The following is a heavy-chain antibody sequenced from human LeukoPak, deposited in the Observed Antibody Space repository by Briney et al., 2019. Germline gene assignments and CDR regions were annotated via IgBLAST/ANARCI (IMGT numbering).Heavy chain of an antibody. CDR3: AKSIAAAAPDY. CDR1: GFTFDDYA. D-gene: IGHD6-13*01. CDR2: ISWNSGSI. J-gene: IGHJ4*02. Sequence: GGSLRPSCAASGFTFDDYAMHWVRQAPGKGLEWVSGISWNSGSIGYADSVKGRFTISRDNAKNSLYLQMNSLRAEDTALYYCAKSIAAAAPDYWGQGTLVTVSS. V-gene: IGHV3-9*01.